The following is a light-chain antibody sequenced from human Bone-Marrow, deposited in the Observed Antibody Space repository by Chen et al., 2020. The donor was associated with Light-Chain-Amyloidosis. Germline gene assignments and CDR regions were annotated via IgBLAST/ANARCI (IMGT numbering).Light chain of an antibody. J-gene: IGLJ2*01. CDR3: QSADSSGTYEVI. CDR1: DLPTKH. Sequence: SYELTQPPSVSVSAGQTARLTCSGDDLPTKHAYWYQQKPGQAPVLVIHRDTERPSGSSERFSGSSAGTTATLTISGVQAEDEADYHCQSADSSGTYEVIFGGGTKLTVL. V-gene: IGLV3-25*03. CDR2: RDT.